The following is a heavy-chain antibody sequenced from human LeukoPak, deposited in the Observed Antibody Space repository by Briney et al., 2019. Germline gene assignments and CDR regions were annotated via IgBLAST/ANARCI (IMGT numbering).Heavy chain of an antibody. CDR2: IIPIFGTA. J-gene: IGHJ3*02. CDR3: ASPPPSRHPGWYGDAFDI. CDR1: GYTFTSYG. V-gene: IGHV1-69*06. Sequence: GASVKVSCKASGYTFTSYGISWVRQAPGQGLEWMGGIIPIFGTANYAQKFQGRVTITADKSTSTAYMELSSLRSEDTAVYYCASPPPSRHPGWYGDAFDIWGQGTMVTVSS. D-gene: IGHD6-19*01.